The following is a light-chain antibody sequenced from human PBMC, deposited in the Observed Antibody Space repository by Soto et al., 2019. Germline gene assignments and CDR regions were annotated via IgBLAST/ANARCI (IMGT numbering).Light chain of an antibody. CDR3: HQYYRTPCT. CDR2: WAS. J-gene: IGKJ2*02. V-gene: IGKV4-1*01. CDR1: QSVLYSSNNKNY. Sequence: DIVMTQSPDSLAVSLGERATINCKSSQSVLYSSNNKNYLAWYQQKPGQPPKLLIYWASTRESGVPDRFSGSGSGTDFTLTISSLQAEDVAVYYCHQYYRTPCTFGQGTKLEIK.